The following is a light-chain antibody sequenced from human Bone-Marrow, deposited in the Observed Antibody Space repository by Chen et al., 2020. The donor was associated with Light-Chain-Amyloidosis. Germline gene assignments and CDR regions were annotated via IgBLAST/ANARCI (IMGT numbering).Light chain of an antibody. CDR1: QSVLYSSNHKNY. J-gene: IGKJ2*01. CDR2: WAS. V-gene: IGKV4-1*01. CDR3: QQYYSTPQT. Sequence: DIVMTQSPDSLAVSLGERATINCKSSQSVLYSSNHKNYLAWYQQKPGQPPKLLIYWASTRESGVPDRFSGSGSGTDFTLTISSRQAEDVAVYYCQQYYSTPQTFGQGTKLEIK.